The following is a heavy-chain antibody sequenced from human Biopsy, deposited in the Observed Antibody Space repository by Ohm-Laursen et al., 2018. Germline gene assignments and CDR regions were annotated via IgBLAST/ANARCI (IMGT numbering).Heavy chain of an antibody. CDR1: GYTFTDYD. CDR3: ARGIMNPIGGLVARSDVFDV. CDR2: INPSSGGT. J-gene: IGHJ3*01. Sequence: ASVKVSCKASGYTFTDYDLHWVRQAPGQGPEWIGWINPSSGGTNFAQKFQGRVTMIRDTSAATGYMELSSLRSDDTAVYYCARGIMNPIGGLVARSDVFDVWGQGTMVTVSS. V-gene: IGHV1-2*02. D-gene: IGHD3-16*02.